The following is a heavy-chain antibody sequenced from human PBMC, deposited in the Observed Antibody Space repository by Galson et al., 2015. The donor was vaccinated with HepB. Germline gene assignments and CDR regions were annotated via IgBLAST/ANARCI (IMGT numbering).Heavy chain of an antibody. CDR2: ISGSGGST. CDR1: GFTFSSYA. D-gene: IGHD4-17*01. CDR3: AKDVSRGDYDHYWYFDL. J-gene: IGHJ2*01. Sequence: SLRLSCAASGFTFSSYAMSWVRQAPGKGLEWVSAISGSGGSTYYADSVKGRFTISRDNSKNTLYLQMNSLRAEDTAVYYCAKDVSRGDYDHYWYFDLWGRGTLVTVSS. V-gene: IGHV3-23*01.